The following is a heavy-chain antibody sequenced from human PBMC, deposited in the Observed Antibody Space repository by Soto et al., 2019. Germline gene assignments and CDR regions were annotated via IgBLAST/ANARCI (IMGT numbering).Heavy chain of an antibody. D-gene: IGHD3-16*01. Sequence: EVRLVESGGGLVKPGGSLRLSCAASGFSFSSYSMNWVRQAPGKGLEWVSHISASSSYIDYTDSVKGRFTISRDNAKNSLYLQMNSLRAEDTAVYYCARETYASVGGPPFDYWGQGTLVTVSS. J-gene: IGHJ4*02. V-gene: IGHV3-21*01. CDR2: ISASSSYI. CDR3: ARETYASVGGPPFDY. CDR1: GFSFSSYS.